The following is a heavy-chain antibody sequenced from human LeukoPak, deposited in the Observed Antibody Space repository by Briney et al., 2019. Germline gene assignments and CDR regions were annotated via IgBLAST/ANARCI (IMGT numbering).Heavy chain of an antibody. CDR2: IYLRGNT. Sequence: SGTLSLTCAISGGSISSSNWWTWVRQPPGKGLEWVGEIYLRGNTNYNPSLESRVTMSVDRSKNQFSLNLTSVTAADTAVYYCACRYSGYEWYYSDYWGQGTLVTVSS. J-gene: IGHJ4*02. CDR3: ACRYSGYEWYYSDY. CDR1: GGSISSSNW. V-gene: IGHV4-4*02. D-gene: IGHD5-12*01.